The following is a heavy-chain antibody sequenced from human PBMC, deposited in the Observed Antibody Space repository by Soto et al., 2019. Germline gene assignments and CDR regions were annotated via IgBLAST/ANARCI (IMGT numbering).Heavy chain of an antibody. CDR3: ARERIAAAGERGYFAL. CDR1: GYTFTSYG. CDR2: ISAYNGNT. J-gene: IGHJ2*01. D-gene: IGHD6-13*01. Sequence: QVQLVQSGAEVKKPGASVKVSCKASGYTFTSYGISWVRQAPGQGLEWMGWISAYNGNTNYAQKLRGRVTRTXXKXTXXAYMELRSLRSDDTAVYYCARERIAAAGERGYFALWGRGTLVTVSS. V-gene: IGHV1-18*01.